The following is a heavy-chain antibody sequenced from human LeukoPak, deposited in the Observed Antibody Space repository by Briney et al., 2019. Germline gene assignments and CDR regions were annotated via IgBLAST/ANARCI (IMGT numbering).Heavy chain of an antibody. CDR3: AVGIAVAGIALDY. CDR1: GFTFSSYG. V-gene: IGHV3-30*03. D-gene: IGHD6-13*01. Sequence: GGSLRLSCAASGFTFSSYGMHWVRQAPGKGLEWVAVISYDGSNKYYADSVKGRFTISRDNSKNTLYLQMNSLRAEDTAVYYCAVGIAVAGIALDYWGQGTLVIVSS. J-gene: IGHJ4*02. CDR2: ISYDGSNK.